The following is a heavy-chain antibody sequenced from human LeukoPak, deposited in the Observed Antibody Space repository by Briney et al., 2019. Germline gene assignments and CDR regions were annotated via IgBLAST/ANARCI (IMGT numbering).Heavy chain of an antibody. Sequence: GGSLRLSCAASGFIFSSYAMHWVRQAPGKGLEWVALISYDGSNKYYADSVKGRFTISRDNSKNTLYLQMNSLRAEDTAVDYCARGGYYYDSSGGPFDIWGQGTMVTVSS. CDR2: ISYDGSNK. J-gene: IGHJ3*02. D-gene: IGHD3-22*01. CDR3: ARGGYYYDSSGGPFDI. V-gene: IGHV3-30*04. CDR1: GFIFSSYA.